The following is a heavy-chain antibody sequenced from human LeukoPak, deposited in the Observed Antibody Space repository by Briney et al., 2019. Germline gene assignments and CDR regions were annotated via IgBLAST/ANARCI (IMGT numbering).Heavy chain of an antibody. CDR3: ARFPCSGDSCYSGIRAFDI. CDR1: GGSFSTYY. V-gene: IGHV4-34*01. D-gene: IGHD2-15*01. J-gene: IGHJ3*02. Sequence: SETLSLTCAVYGGSFSTYYWNWIRQSPGKGLEWIGEINHSGSTNSNPSLKSRVTISIDTSKNQFSLKLSSVTAADTAVYYCARFPCSGDSCYSGIRAFDIWGQGTMVIVSS. CDR2: INHSGST.